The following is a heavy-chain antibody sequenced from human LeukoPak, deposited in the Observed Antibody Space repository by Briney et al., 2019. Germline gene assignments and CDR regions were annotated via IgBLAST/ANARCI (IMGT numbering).Heavy chain of an antibody. CDR2: VDHTGST. CDR1: GGSISSYY. J-gene: IGHJ6*03. D-gene: IGHD4-11*01. Sequence: SETLSLTCTVPGGSISSYYWSWIRQPPGKGLEWIGYVDHTGSTKFNPSLNGRVSISRDTSKNLFSLRLRSVTAADTAVYFCARGRVSSSTWYSTYYYYFYMDVWGKGTTVTVSS. V-gene: IGHV4-59*01. CDR3: ARGRVSSSTWYSTYYYYFYMDV.